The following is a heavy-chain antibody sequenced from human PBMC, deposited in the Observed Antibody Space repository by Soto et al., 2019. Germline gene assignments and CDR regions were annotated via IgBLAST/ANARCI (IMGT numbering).Heavy chain of an antibody. V-gene: IGHV1-8*01. Sequence: QVQLVQSGAEVKKPGASVKVYCKASGYTFTNYEINWVRQATGQGLEWMGWMNPGSGNTGYAHKFQGRVTMTRNISISTAYMELSRLGSDETAIYYCARMAASGSLNWFDPWGQGTLVTVSS. CDR1: GYTFTNYE. D-gene: IGHD3-10*01. CDR2: MNPGSGNT. CDR3: ARMAASGSLNWFDP. J-gene: IGHJ5*02.